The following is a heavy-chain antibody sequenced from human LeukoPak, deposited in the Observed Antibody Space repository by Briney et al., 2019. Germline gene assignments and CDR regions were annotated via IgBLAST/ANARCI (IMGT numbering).Heavy chain of an antibody. CDR1: GGTFSSYA. Sequence: SVKVSCKASGGTFSSYAISWVRQAPGQGLEWMGRIIPIFGTANYAQKFQSRVTITTDESTSTAYMELSSLRSEDTAVYYCARDNSGWYYFDYWGQGTLVTVSS. V-gene: IGHV1-69*05. CDR2: IIPIFGTA. J-gene: IGHJ4*02. D-gene: IGHD6-19*01. CDR3: ARDNSGWYYFDY.